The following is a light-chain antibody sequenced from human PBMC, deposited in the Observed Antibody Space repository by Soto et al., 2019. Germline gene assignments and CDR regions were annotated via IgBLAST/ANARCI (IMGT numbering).Light chain of an antibody. CDR1: QDIAIY. Sequence: QLPQSPSSLSASVGDRVTITCRANQDIAIYLAWYPKKPGEAPKLLIYAAPTLYGGVPSRFSGRGSWTHFALTITSRQAEDFATCCGQPLRMYPSTFGGGTKVHIK. CDR2: AAP. J-gene: IGKJ4*01. CDR3: QPLRMYPST. V-gene: IGKV1-9*01.